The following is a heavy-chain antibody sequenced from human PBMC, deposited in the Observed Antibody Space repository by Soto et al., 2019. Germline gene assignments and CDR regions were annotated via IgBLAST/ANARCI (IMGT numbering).Heavy chain of an antibody. CDR1: GDRVSSSSVT. V-gene: IGHV6-1*01. Sequence: SQTLTLTGAISGDRVSSSSVTWIWIKQSPSRGLEWLGRTYYRSKWYNDYAESVKSRITINPDTSKNQFSLHLNSVTPEDTAVYYCVRLIGNSWLDFWGQGTLVTVSS. CDR2: TYYRSKWYN. J-gene: IGHJ5*01. CDR3: VRLIGNSWLDF. D-gene: IGHD1-26*01.